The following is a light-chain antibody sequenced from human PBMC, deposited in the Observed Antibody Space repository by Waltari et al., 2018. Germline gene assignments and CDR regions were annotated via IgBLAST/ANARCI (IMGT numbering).Light chain of an antibody. CDR2: GAS. V-gene: IGKV3-20*01. Sequence: GERATLSCRASQSVSSNYFAWYQQTPGQAPRLLIYGASSRATGIPDRFSGSGSGTDFTLTISRLEPEDFAVYYCQQYGSSPFTFGPGTNVDIK. CDR1: QSVSSNY. J-gene: IGKJ3*01. CDR3: QQYGSSPFT.